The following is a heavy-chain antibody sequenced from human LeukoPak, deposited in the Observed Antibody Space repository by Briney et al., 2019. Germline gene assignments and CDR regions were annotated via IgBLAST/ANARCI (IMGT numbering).Heavy chain of an antibody. CDR2: MNPNSGNT. CDR1: GYTFTSYD. Sequence: VASVKVSCKASGYTFTSYDINWVRQATGQGLEWMGWMNPNSGNTGYAQKFQGRVTMTRNTSISTAYMELSSLRSEDTAVYYCASGTTPVGDYFDYWGQGTLVTVSS. CDR3: ASGTTPVGDYFDY. J-gene: IGHJ4*02. D-gene: IGHD1-26*01. V-gene: IGHV1-8*01.